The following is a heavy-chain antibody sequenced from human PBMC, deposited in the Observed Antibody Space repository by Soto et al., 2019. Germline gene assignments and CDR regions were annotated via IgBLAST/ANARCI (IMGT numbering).Heavy chain of an antibody. CDR3: ARNKGIAVVTDIRGYIQR. D-gene: IGHD2-21*02. Sequence: QLHLQESGPGLVKPSETLSLTCTVSGCSIISSNYYWGWIRQPPGKGLEWIASIFHTGTTYYSPSLKRRVTMSVDTSTNQFSLKLSSVTAADTAIYYCARNKGIAVVTDIRGYIQRWGQGTLVTVSS. CDR1: GCSIISSNYY. J-gene: IGHJ1*01. CDR2: IFHTGTT. V-gene: IGHV4-39*01.